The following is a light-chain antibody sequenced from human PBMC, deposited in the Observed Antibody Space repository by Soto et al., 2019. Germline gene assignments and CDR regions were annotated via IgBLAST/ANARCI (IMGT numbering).Light chain of an antibody. Sequence: EIVLTQSPATLSLSTGERATLSCRASQSVSSYLAWYQQKPGQAPRLLIYDASNSATGIPARFSGSGSGTDFTLTISSLEPEAFAVYYFQQEFTFGPGTKVD. CDR1: QSVSSY. CDR3: QQEFT. CDR2: DAS. V-gene: IGKV3-11*01. J-gene: IGKJ3*01.